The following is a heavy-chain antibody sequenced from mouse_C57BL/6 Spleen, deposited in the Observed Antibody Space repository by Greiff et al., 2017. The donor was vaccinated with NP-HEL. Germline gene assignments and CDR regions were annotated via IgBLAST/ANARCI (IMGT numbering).Heavy chain of an antibody. V-gene: IGHV1-26*01. CDR2: INPNNGGT. J-gene: IGHJ1*03. CDR3: ERGDYGSSRYWYFDD. CDR1: GYTFTDYY. D-gene: IGHD1-1*01. Sequence: VQLQQSGPELVKPGASVKISCKASGYTFTDYYMNWVKQSHGKSLEWIGDINPNNGGTSYNQKFKGKATLTVDQSSSTAYMELRSLTSEDSAVYYCERGDYGSSRYWYFDDWGTGTTVTVSS.